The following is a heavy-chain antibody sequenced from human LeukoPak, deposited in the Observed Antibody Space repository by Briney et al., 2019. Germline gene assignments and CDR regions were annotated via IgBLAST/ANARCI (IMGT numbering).Heavy chain of an antibody. D-gene: IGHD2-15*01. J-gene: IGHJ5*02. V-gene: IGHV3-11*04. CDR3: ARDGFSDCSGGSCYFGWFDP. CDR2: ISSSGSTI. Sequence: PGGSLRLSCAASGFTFSDYYMSWIRQAPGKGLEWVSYISSSGSTIYYADSVKGRFTISRDNAKNSLYLQMNSLRAEDTAVYYCARDGFSDCSGGSCYFGWFDPWGQGTLVTVSS. CDR1: GFTFSDYY.